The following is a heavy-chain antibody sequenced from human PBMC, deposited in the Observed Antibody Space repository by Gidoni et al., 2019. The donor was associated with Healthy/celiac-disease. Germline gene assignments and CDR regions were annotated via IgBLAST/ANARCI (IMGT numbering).Heavy chain of an antibody. CDR1: GITFGDDT. D-gene: IGHD3-10*01. V-gene: IGHV3-43*01. J-gene: IGHJ4*02. Sequence: EVQLVESGGVVGQPGGSMRLSCAASGITFGDDTMHWVRQAPGKGLEWVSLISWDGGSTYYADSVTGRFTISRDNSKNSLYLQMNSLRTEDTALYYCAKDVPYGSGSYFAFDYWGQGTLVTVSS. CDR2: ISWDGGST. CDR3: AKDVPYGSGSYFAFDY.